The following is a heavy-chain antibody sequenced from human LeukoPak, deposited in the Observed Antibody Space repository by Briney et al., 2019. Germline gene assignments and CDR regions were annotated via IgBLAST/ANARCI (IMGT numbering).Heavy chain of an antibody. Sequence: GGPLRLSCAASGFTFSSYAMSWVRQAPGKGLEWVSAISGSGGSTYYADSVKGRFTISRDNSKNTLYLQMNSLRAEDTAVYYCAKDRDFYGSGSYYNWGQGTLVTVSS. J-gene: IGHJ4*02. CDR2: ISGSGGST. V-gene: IGHV3-23*01. CDR3: AKDRDFYGSGSYYN. D-gene: IGHD3-10*01. CDR1: GFTFSSYA.